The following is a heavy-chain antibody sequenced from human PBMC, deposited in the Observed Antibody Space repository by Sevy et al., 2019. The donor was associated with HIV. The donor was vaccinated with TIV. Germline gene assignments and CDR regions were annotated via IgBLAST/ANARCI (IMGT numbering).Heavy chain of an antibody. V-gene: IGHV1-18*01. J-gene: IGHJ5*02. Sequence: ASVKVSCKASGYTFKSYYIHWVRQGPGQGLEWMGLISAYNGYTNYPQSLQGRDTMTTDTSTSTAYMELRNLRFDDTAVYYCARGGGGWSGDQNWFDPWGPGTLVTVSS. CDR1: GYTFKSYY. CDR2: ISAYNGYT. CDR3: ARGGGGWSGDQNWFDP. D-gene: IGHD3-10*01.